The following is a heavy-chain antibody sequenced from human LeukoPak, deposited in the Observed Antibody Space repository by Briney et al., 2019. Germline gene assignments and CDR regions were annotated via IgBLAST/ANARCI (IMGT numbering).Heavy chain of an antibody. V-gene: IGHV3-49*04. CDR1: GFTFNRHW. D-gene: IGHD1-26*01. J-gene: IGHJ4*02. Sequence: GGSLGLSCEVSGFTFNRHWMIWVRRAPGKGLEWVGFIRSKAYGGTTEYAASVKGRFTISRDDSKSIAYLQMSGLKTEDTALYYCTRASYAGSYYTYYFDYWGQGTLVAVSS. CDR2: IRSKAYGGTT. CDR3: TRASYAGSYYTYYFDY.